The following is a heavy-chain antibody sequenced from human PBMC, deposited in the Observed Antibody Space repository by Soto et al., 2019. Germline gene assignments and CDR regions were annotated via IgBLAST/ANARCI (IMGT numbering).Heavy chain of an antibody. V-gene: IGHV1-18*01. CDR3: ARAIGYCSGGSCYNPPSFDY. Sequence: ASVKVSCKASGYTFTSYGISWVRQAPGQGLEWMGWISAYNGNTNYAQKLQGRVTMTTDTSTSTAYMELRSLRSDDTAVYYCARAIGYCSGGSCYNPPSFDYWGQGTLVTVSS. CDR1: GYTFTSYG. J-gene: IGHJ4*02. CDR2: ISAYNGNT. D-gene: IGHD2-15*01.